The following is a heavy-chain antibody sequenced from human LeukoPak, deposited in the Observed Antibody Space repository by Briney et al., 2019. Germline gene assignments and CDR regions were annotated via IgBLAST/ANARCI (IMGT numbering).Heavy chain of an antibody. CDR3: AKDGGGYCNNSSC. J-gene: IGHJ4*02. V-gene: IGHV3-23*01. CDR1: GFTFSNYA. CDR2: ISDSGDKT. D-gene: IGHD2-2*01. Sequence: PGGSLRLSCAASGFTFSNYAMSWVRQAPGKGLECVSAISDSGDKTDYADSVRGRFTIYRDNSKDTPYLQMNSLGAADTAVYYCAKDGGGYCNNSSCWGQGTLVTVSS.